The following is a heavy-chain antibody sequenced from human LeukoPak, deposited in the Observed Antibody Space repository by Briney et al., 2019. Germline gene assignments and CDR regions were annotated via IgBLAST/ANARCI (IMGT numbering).Heavy chain of an antibody. CDR2: ISPTGSTT. CDR3: ARGPNSNWSGLDF. J-gene: IGHJ4*02. CDR1: GFSFSGHW. D-gene: IGHD6-6*01. Sequence: GGSLRLSCTASGFSFSGHWMHWARKLPGKGLVWVSRISPTGSTTSYADSVKGRFIVSRDNAKNTLYLQVNNLRAEDTAVYYCARGPNSNWSGLDFWGQGTLLTVSS. V-gene: IGHV3-74*01.